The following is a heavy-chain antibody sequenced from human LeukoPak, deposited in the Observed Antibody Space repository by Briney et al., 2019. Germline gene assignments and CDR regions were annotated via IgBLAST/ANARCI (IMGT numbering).Heavy chain of an antibody. CDR3: ARVDYGDYSKDFDY. D-gene: IGHD4-17*01. V-gene: IGHV4-34*01. CDR1: GGSFSDYY. Sequence: SETLSLTCAVYGGSFSDYYWSWIRQPPGKGLEWIGDINHRGTTNYNPSLKSRVTLSVDTSKNQFSLKLTSVTAADTAVYYCARVDYGDYSKDFDYWGQGTLVTVSS. CDR2: INHRGTT. J-gene: IGHJ4*02.